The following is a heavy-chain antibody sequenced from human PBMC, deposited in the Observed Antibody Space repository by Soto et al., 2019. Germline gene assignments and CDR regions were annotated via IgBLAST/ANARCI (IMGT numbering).Heavy chain of an antibody. CDR3: AVGYCSSTSCYAPRLYYYGMDV. CDR1: GFTFSSYG. D-gene: IGHD2-2*01. J-gene: IGHJ6*02. CDR2: ISYDGSNK. Sequence: QVQLVESGGGVVQPGRSLRLSCAASGFTFSSYGMHWVRQAPGKGLEWVAVISYDGSNKYYADSVKGRFTISRDTSKNTLYRQMNSLGAEDTAVYYCAVGYCSSTSCYAPRLYYYGMDVWGQGTTVTVSS. V-gene: IGHV3-30*03.